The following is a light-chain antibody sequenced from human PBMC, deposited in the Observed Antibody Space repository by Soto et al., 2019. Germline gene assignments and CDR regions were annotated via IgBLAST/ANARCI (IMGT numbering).Light chain of an antibody. V-gene: IGKV3-11*01. Sequence: EILLTQSPATLSLSPGDRVTLSCRASQSVITYLAWYQQKPGQAPRLLIYDASNRATGIPARFSGSGSETDFTLTISSLEPEDFAVYYCQQRSTCPRTFGQGTKVEIK. CDR2: DAS. J-gene: IGKJ1*01. CDR1: QSVITY. CDR3: QQRSTCPRT.